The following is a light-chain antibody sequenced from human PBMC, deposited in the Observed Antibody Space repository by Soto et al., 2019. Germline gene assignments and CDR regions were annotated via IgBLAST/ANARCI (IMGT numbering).Light chain of an antibody. CDR3: QQYENWPRK. J-gene: IGKJ1*01. V-gene: IGKV3D-15*01. CDR2: GES. Sequence: IVLTQTRANLSWVPGEGATRSSRASQTVSSNLAGYQQKPGQAPRVLIYGESPRATGNPARFCGSGSGTEFTLTSSSLESDDFAVYYSQQYENWPRKFCQGTKVDIK. CDR1: QTVSSN.